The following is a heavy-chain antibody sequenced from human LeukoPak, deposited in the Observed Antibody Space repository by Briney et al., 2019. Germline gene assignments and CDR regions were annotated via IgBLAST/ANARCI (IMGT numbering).Heavy chain of an antibody. Sequence: TGGSLRLSCAASGFTFSSYEMNWVRQAPGKGLEHVSLISSNGGSTYYANSVKGRFTISRDNSKNTLYLHMGSLRAEDMAVYYCARVRGDYVVGYWGQGTLVTVSS. J-gene: IGHJ4*02. CDR1: GFTFSSYE. CDR2: ISSNGGST. CDR3: ARVRGDYVVGY. V-gene: IGHV3-64*01. D-gene: IGHD4-17*01.